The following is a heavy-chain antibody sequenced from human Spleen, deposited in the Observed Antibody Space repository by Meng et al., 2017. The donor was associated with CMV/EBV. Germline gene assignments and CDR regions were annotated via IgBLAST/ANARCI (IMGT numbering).Heavy chain of an antibody. CDR1: GSCVGRGPFY. D-gene: IGHD2-21*01. J-gene: IGHJ5*02. CDR2: IYYSGST. V-gene: IGHV4-31*03. Sequence: LTCTVAGSCVGRGPFYWVGCRRHPGECLDWIKYIYYSGSTCSIPSLKSRVIISMETTNNQFSLKLNSVTAADTAVYYGAIGGVSWFDPWGQGTLVTVSS. CDR3: AIGGVSWFDP.